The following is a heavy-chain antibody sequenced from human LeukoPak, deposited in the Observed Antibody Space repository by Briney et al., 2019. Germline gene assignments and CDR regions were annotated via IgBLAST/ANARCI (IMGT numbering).Heavy chain of an antibody. CDR3: ARSSYYDYHSLGIRLDAFDI. Sequence: PSETLSLTCTVSGGSISSGGYYWSWIRQPPGKGLEWIGYIYHSGSTYYNPSLKSRVTISVDRSKNQFSLKLSSVTAADTAVYYCARSSYYDYHSLGIRLDAFDIWGQGTMVTVSS. D-gene: IGHD1-26*01. CDR1: GGSISSGGYY. V-gene: IGHV4-30-2*01. J-gene: IGHJ3*02. CDR2: IYHSGST.